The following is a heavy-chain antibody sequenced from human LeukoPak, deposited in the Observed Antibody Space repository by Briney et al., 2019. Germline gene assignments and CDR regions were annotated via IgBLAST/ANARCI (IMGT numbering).Heavy chain of an antibody. CDR1: GGSFSGYY. CDR3: ARLLRGGRDTAMVTMIVVRAKPGAFDS. Sequence: SETLSLTCAVYGGSFSGYYWSWIRQPPGKGLEWIGEINHSGSTNYNPSLKSRVTISVDTSKNQFSMKLSSVTAADTAVYYCARLLRGGRDTAMVTMIVVRAKPGAFDSWGQGTMVTVSS. J-gene: IGHJ3*02. CDR2: INHSGST. D-gene: IGHD5-18*01. V-gene: IGHV4-34*01.